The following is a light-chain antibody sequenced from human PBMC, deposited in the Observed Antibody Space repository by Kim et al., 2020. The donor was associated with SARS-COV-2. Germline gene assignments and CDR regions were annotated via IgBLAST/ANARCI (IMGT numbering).Light chain of an antibody. CDR3: AAWDDSLNGRV. CDR1: NSNIGTNG. Sequence: VTMFCSGSNSNIGTNGVNWYQQFPGTAPKLLIYNNNQRPSGVPDRFSGSRAGTTASLDIIGFQSEDEADYYCAAWDDSLNGRVFGGGTQLTVL. CDR2: NNN. J-gene: IGLJ3*02. V-gene: IGLV1-44*01.